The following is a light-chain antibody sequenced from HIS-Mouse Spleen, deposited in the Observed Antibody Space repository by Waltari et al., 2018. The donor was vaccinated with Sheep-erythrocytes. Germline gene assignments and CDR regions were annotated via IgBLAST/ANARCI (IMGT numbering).Light chain of an antibody. Sequence: QSALTQPRSVSGSPGQSVTISCTGTSSDVGGYNYVSWYQQHPGKAPKLMIYDVSKRPSGVPDRFSGSKSGNTASLTISGLQAGDEADYYCCSYAGSYTWVFGGGTKL. CDR1: SSDVGGYNY. CDR3: CSYAGSYTWV. J-gene: IGLJ3*02. V-gene: IGLV2-11*01. CDR2: DVS.